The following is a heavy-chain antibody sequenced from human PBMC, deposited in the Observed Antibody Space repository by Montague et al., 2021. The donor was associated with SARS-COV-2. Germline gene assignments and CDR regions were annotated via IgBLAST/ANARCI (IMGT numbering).Heavy chain of an antibody. CDR1: GGSVSSSGYY. V-gene: IGHV4-39*01. D-gene: IGHD2-15*01. CDR3: ARRSRGGLVVAAPNWFDP. CDR2: IYFSGSS. Sequence: SETLSLTCTVSGGSVSSSGYYWGWIRQPPGKGLEWNGSIYFSGSSYYNPSLKSRVSISVDTSKNQFSLRLSSVTSADTAVYYCARRSRGGLVVAAPNWFDPWGQGTLVTVSS. J-gene: IGHJ5*02.